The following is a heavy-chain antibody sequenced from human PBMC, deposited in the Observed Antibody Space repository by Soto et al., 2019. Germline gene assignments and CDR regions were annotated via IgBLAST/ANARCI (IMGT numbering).Heavy chain of an antibody. CDR1: GGSISSGGYY. Sequence: SETLSLTCTVSGGSISSGGYYWSWIRQHPGKGLEWIGYIYHSGSTYYNPSLKSRVTISVDTSKNQFSLKLSSVTAADTAVYYCSRGITYGDYYHFDYWGQGTLVTVS. V-gene: IGHV4-31*03. J-gene: IGHJ4*02. CDR2: IYHSGST. CDR3: SRGITYGDYYHFDY. D-gene: IGHD4-17*01.